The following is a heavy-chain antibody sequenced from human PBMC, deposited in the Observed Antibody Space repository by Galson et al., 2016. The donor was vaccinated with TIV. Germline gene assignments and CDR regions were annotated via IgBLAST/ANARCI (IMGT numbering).Heavy chain of an antibody. J-gene: IGHJ4*02. CDR3: ARISGYYDSSGHYIPRSFDY. CDR2: IDWDDDK. Sequence: PALVKPTQTLTLTCTFSGFSLNTDGMCVNWIRQPPGKALEWLARIDWDDDKSYSPSLKNRFTISKDTSKNQVVLTMTNMDPVDTATYYCARISGYYDSSGHYIPRSFDYWGQGALVTVSS. V-gene: IGHV2-70*11. D-gene: IGHD3-22*01. CDR1: GFSLNTDGMC.